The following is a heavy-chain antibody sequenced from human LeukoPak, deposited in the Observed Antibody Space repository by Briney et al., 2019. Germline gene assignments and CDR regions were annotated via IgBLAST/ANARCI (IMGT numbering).Heavy chain of an antibody. J-gene: IGHJ2*01. V-gene: IGHV3-11*01. CDR3: ARDGQWLVGWYFDI. D-gene: IGHD6-19*01. CDR2: VSSSGNTI. Sequence: KTSETLSLTCTVSGGSISSSSYYWGWIRQAPGKGLEWVSYVSSSGNTIYYADSVKGRFTISRDNAKNSLYLQMNSLRAEDTAVYYCARDGQWLVGWYFDIWGRGTLVTVSS. CDR1: GGSISSSSYY.